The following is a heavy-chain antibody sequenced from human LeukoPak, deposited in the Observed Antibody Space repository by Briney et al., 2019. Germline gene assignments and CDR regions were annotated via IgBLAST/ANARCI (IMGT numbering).Heavy chain of an antibody. Sequence: GGSLRLSCAASGFTFSSYAMSWVRQAPGKGLEWVSAISGSGGSTYYADSVKGRFTISRDNSKNTLYLQMNSLRAEDTAVYYCAKEMRTTMIVVVISVPFDYWGQGTLVTVSS. V-gene: IGHV3-23*01. J-gene: IGHJ4*02. CDR2: ISGSGGST. D-gene: IGHD3-22*01. CDR3: AKEMRTTMIVVVISVPFDY. CDR1: GFTFSSYA.